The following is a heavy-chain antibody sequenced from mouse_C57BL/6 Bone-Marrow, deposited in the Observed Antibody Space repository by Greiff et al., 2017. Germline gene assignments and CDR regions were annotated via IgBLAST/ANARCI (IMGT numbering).Heavy chain of an antibody. D-gene: IGHD4-1*01. J-gene: IGHJ3*01. CDR3: ARLNWAWFAY. CDR1: GFTFSSYG. CDR2: ISSGGSYT. Sequence: EVQGVESGGDLVKPGGSLKLSCAASGFTFSSYGMSWVRQTPDKRLEWVATISSGGSYTYYPDSVKGRFTISRDNAKNTLYLQMSSLKSEDTAKYYCARLNWAWFAYWGQGTLVTVSA. V-gene: IGHV5-6*01.